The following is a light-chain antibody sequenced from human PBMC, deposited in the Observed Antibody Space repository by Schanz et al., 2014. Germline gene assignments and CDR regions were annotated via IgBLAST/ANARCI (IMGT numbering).Light chain of an antibody. CDR1: HNVTFNF. CDR3: HQYGGSPPT. CDR2: GAS. Sequence: EVLLTQSPGTLSLSPGDRATLSCRASHNVTFNFLAWYQKRPGQAPRLLIYGASRRATAIPDRFSGSGSGTDFTLTISRLEPEDFAVYFCHQYGGSPPTFGQGTKVEIK. V-gene: IGKV3-20*01. J-gene: IGKJ1*01.